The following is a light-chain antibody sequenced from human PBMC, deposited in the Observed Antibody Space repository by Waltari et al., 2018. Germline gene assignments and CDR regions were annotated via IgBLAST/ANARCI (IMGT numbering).Light chain of an antibody. CDR1: SSDVGGYNS. J-gene: IGLJ2*01. CDR3: SSYTSSSTVV. V-gene: IGLV2-14*01. CDR2: DVS. Sequence: QSALTQPASVSASPGQSITISCTGTSSDVGGYNSVSWYQQHPDKAPTLMIDDVSKRPSGVSNRFSGSKSGTTASLTSSGLQAEDEADYYCSSYTSSSTVVFGGGTKLTVL.